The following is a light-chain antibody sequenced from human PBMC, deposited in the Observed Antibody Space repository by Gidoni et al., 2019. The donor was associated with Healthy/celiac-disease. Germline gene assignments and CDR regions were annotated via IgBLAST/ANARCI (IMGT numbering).Light chain of an antibody. CDR3: QQRSNWPPVT. CDR1: QRVSSY. V-gene: IGKV3-11*01. Sequence: PGERATLSCRASQRVSSYLAWYQQKPGQAPRLLIYDASNRATGIPARFSGSGSGTDFTLTIRSLEPEDFAVYSCQQRSNWPPVTFGQGTRLEIK. J-gene: IGKJ5*01. CDR2: DAS.